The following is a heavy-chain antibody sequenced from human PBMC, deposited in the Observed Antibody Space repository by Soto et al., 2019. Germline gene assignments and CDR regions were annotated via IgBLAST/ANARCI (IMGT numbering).Heavy chain of an antibody. CDR2: IIPIFGTA. Sequence: QVQLVQSGAELKKPGSSVKVSCKASGGTFSSYAISWVRQAPGQGLEWMGGIIPIFGTANYAPKFQGRITSTADEYTSPAYMELSSLRYEDTAVYFCARGRTAVSGNNENWYFDLCGRGTLVTVCS. J-gene: IGHJ2*01. CDR3: ARGRTAVSGNNENWYFDL. V-gene: IGHV1-69*01. D-gene: IGHD6-19*01. CDR1: GGTFSSYA.